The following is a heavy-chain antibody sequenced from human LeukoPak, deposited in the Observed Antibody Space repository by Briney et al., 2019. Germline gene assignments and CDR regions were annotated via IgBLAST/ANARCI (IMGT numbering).Heavy chain of an antibody. D-gene: IGHD3-22*01. Sequence: KTGGPLRLSCAGSGFTFSNAWMSWVRQAPGKGLEWVGRIKSKTDGGTTDYAAPVEGRFTISRDDSKNTLYLQMNSLKTEDTTVYYCTNSGYHDYSGQGTVVTVSS. CDR2: IKSKTDGGTT. V-gene: IGHV3-15*01. CDR3: TNSGYHDY. J-gene: IGHJ4*02. CDR1: GFTFSNAW.